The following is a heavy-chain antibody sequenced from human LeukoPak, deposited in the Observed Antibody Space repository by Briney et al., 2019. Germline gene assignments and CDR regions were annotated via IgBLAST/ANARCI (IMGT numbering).Heavy chain of an antibody. CDR3: ARGDTAMVTRYFDY. CDR2: IKQDGSEK. V-gene: IGHV3-7*04. CDR1: GFTFSSYW. D-gene: IGHD5-18*01. J-gene: IGHJ4*02. Sequence: GGSLRLSCAASGFTFSSYWMSWVRQAPGKGLEWVANIKQDGSEKYYVDSVKGRFTISRDNAKNSLYLQMNSLRAEDTAVYYFARGDTAMVTRYFDYWGQGTLVTVSS.